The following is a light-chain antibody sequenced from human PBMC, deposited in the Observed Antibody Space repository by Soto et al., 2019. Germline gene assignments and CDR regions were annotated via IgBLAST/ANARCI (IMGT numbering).Light chain of an antibody. V-gene: IGKV3-11*01. CDR1: QSISSS. CDR2: NAA. Sequence: EIVLTQSPVTLSLSPGERATLSCRASQSISSSLAWYKQKPGQAPRLLIYNAANRATGIPARFSGSGSGTDFTLTISSLEPEDFAVYYCQQRSNWPRTFGQGTKVEIK. CDR3: QQRSNWPRT. J-gene: IGKJ1*01.